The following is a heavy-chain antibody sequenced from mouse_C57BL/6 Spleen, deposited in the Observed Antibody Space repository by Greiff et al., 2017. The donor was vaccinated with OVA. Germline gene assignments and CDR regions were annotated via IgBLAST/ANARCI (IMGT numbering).Heavy chain of an antibody. CDR3: ARYDGYYFDY. CDR2: IDPYDSYT. D-gene: IGHD2-2*01. J-gene: IGHJ2*01. CDR1: GYTFTSYW. V-gene: IGHV1-69*01. Sequence: QVQLKQPGAELVMPGASVKLSCKASGYTFTSYWMHWVKPRPGQGLEWIGEIDPYDSYTNYNQKFKGKSTLTVDKSSSTAYMQLSILTSEDSAVYYCARYDGYYFDYWGQGTTLTVSS.